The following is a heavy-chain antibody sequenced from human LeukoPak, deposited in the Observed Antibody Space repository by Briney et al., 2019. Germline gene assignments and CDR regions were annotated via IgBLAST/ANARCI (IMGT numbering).Heavy chain of an antibody. Sequence: GGSLRRSCAASGVTFSSYAMSWVRQAPGKGLEWVSLISSTGGTTYYADSVKGRFTISRDNSENTLYLQMKSLRAEDTAVYYCSTSRPLQGFDSWGQGTLVTVSS. CDR3: STSRPLQGFDS. V-gene: IGHV3-23*01. D-gene: IGHD4-11*01. CDR2: ISSTGGTT. CDR1: GVTFSSYA. J-gene: IGHJ4*02.